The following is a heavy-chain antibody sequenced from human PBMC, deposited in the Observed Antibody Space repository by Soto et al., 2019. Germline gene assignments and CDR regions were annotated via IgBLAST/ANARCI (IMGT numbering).Heavy chain of an antibody. CDR1: GYTFTNYY. Sequence: ASVKVSCKASGYTFTNYYMHWVRQAPGQGLEWMGIINPSGGSTRYAQKFQGRVTMTRDTSTSTVYMELSSLRSEDTAVYYCAAFEAIAMVRGYAFDIWGQGTMVTVSS. J-gene: IGHJ3*02. CDR3: AAFEAIAMVRGYAFDI. CDR2: INPSGGST. D-gene: IGHD3-10*01. V-gene: IGHV1-46*01.